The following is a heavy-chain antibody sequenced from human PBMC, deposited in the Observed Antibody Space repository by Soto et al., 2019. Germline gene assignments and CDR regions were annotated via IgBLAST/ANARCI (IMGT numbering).Heavy chain of an antibody. Sequence: SETLSLTCTVSGGSISSSSYYWGWIRQPPGKGLEWIGSIYYSGSTYYNPSLKSRVTISVDTSKNQFSLKLSSVTAADTAVYYCARLGRYFDWLLPIDYWGQGTLVTVSS. J-gene: IGHJ4*02. CDR3: ARLGRYFDWLLPIDY. CDR1: GGSISSSSYY. V-gene: IGHV4-39*01. D-gene: IGHD3-9*01. CDR2: IYYSGST.